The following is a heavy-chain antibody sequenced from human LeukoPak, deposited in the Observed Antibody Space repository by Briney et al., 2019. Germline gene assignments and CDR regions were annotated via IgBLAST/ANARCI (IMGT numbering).Heavy chain of an antibody. D-gene: IGHD3-10*01. V-gene: IGHV1-18*01. CDR3: ARDASFVLLWFGEFPGPYYFDY. Sequence: ASVKVSCKASGYTFTSYGISWVRQAPGQGLEWMGWISAYNGNTNYAQKLQGRVTMTTDTSTSTAYMELRSLRSDDTAVYYCARDASFVLLWFGEFPGPYYFDYWGQGTLVTVSS. CDR1: GYTFTSYG. CDR2: ISAYNGNT. J-gene: IGHJ4*02.